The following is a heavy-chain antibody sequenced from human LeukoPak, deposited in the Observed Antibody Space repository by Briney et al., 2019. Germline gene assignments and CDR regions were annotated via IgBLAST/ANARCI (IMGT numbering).Heavy chain of an antibody. CDR1: GYSINNYW. V-gene: IGHV5-51*01. CDR2: IYPGDSDT. J-gene: IGHJ6*02. CDR3: ARGLNYYYYYGLDV. Sequence: GESPKISRKGSGYSINNYWIGWVRQMPGKGLEWMGIIYPGDSDTRYSPSFQGQVTISADKSISTAYLQWSSLKASDTAMYYCARGLNYYYYYGLDVWGQGTTVTVSS.